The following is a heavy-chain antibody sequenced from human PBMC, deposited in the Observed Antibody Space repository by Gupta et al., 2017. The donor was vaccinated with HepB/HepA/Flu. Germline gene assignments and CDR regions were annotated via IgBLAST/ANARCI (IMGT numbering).Heavy chain of an antibody. CDR1: GFTFDDYA. J-gene: IGHJ6*02. CDR2: ISWNSGSI. CDR3: AKDMGHDYGDHPSSDYYYYYGMDV. D-gene: IGHD4-17*01. V-gene: IGHV3-9*01. Sequence: EVQLVESGGGLVQPGRSLRLSCAASGFTFDDYAMHWVRQAPGKGLEWVPGISWNSGSIGYADSVKGRFTISRDNAKNSLYLQMNSLRAEDTALYYCAKDMGHDYGDHPSSDYYYYYGMDVWGQGTTVTVSS.